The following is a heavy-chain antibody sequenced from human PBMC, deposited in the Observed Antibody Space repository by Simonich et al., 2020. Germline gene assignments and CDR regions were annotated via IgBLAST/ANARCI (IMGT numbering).Heavy chain of an antibody. D-gene: IGHD3-9*01. Sequence: QVQLQQWGAGLLKPSETLSLTCAVYGGSFSGYYWSWIRQPPGKGLEWIGEINHSGITNHTPSLKMRVPRSVDTSKNQCSRRLSSGTAADTAVYYCARCGLVNYDILTGYHNWFDPWGQGTLVTVSS. V-gene: IGHV4-34*01. CDR1: GGSFSGYY. J-gene: IGHJ5*02. CDR2: INHSGIT. CDR3: ARCGLVNYDILTGYHNWFDP.